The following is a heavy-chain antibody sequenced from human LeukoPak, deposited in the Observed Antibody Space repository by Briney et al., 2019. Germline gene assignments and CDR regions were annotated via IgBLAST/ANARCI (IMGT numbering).Heavy chain of an antibody. Sequence: GGSLRLSCAASGFTFSDYYMSWIRQAPGKGLEWVSYISSSGSTIYYADSVKGRLTISRDNAKNSLYLQMNSLRAEDTAVYYCARDRGGVIMSDAFDIWGQGTMVTVSS. CDR2: ISSSGSTI. CDR3: ARDRGGVIMSDAFDI. J-gene: IGHJ3*02. V-gene: IGHV3-11*01. CDR1: GFTFSDYY. D-gene: IGHD3-10*01.